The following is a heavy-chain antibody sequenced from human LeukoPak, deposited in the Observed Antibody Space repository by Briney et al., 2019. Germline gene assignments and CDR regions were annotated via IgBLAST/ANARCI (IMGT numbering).Heavy chain of an antibody. Sequence: ASVKVSCKGSGYTFTNYAIHWVRQAPGQRLEWKGWINADNGNTKYSQKFQGRVTMTEDTSTDTAYIELSSLRSEDTAVYYCATFGPGTEWGQGTLVTVSS. J-gene: IGHJ4*02. V-gene: IGHV1-3*01. CDR2: INADNGNT. CDR1: GYTFTNYA. CDR3: ATFGPGTE. D-gene: IGHD3-16*01.